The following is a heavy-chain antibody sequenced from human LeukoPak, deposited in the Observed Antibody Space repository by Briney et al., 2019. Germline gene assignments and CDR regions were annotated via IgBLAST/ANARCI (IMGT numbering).Heavy chain of an antibody. D-gene: IGHD4-11*01. J-gene: IGHJ6*03. V-gene: IGHV4-39*07. Sequence: SETLSLTCTVSGGSISSSSYYWGWIRQPPGKGLEWIGSIYYSGSTNYNPSLKSRVAISVDTSKNQFSLKLSSVTAADTAVYYCARAPNDYSYYYYMDVWGKGTTVTVSS. CDR1: GGSISSSSYY. CDR3: ARAPNDYSYYYYMDV. CDR2: IYYSGST.